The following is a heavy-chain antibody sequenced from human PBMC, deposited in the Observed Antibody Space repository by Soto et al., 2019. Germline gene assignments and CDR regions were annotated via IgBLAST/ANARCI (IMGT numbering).Heavy chain of an antibody. CDR3: ARVVIRVPTTATHYYDHMDV. V-gene: IGHV1-69*01. Sequence: QVQLVQSGAEVRKPGSSVTVSCKASGGTFSNYAISWVRQAPGQGLEWMGGIIPIVGTGSNAQKFQGRVTITADHPTSAAYMELSSLRCEDTAVYYCARVVIRVPTTATHYYDHMDVWGPGTTVTVSS. CDR2: IIPIVGTG. CDR1: GGTFSNYA. J-gene: IGHJ6*02. D-gene: IGHD3-22*01.